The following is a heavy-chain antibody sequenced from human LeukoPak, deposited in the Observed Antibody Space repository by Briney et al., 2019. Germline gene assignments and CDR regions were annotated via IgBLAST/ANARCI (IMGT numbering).Heavy chain of an antibody. Sequence: QPGGSLRLSCAGSGFTFSSYSMNWVRQAPGKGLEWVSYISSSSSTIYYADSVKGRFTISRDNAKNSLYLQMNSLRAEDTALYYCAKDGLAVAGRRGFDYWGQGTLVTVSS. CDR2: ISSSSSTI. CDR1: GFTFSSYS. V-gene: IGHV3-48*04. J-gene: IGHJ4*02. D-gene: IGHD6-19*01. CDR3: AKDGLAVAGRRGFDY.